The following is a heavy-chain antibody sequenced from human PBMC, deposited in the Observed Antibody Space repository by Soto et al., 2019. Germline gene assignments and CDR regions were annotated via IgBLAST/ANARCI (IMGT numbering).Heavy chain of an antibody. Sequence: EVQLVESGGGLVKPGGSLRLSCAASGFTFSSYSMNWVRQAPGKGLEWVSSISSSSSYIYYADSVKGRFTISSDNAKNSLYLQMISLRAEDTSVYYCARAVSKYSGYDFDYWGQGTLVTVSS. D-gene: IGHD5-12*01. V-gene: IGHV3-21*01. CDR2: ISSSSSYI. CDR3: ARAVSKYSGYDFDY. CDR1: GFTFSSYS. J-gene: IGHJ4*02.